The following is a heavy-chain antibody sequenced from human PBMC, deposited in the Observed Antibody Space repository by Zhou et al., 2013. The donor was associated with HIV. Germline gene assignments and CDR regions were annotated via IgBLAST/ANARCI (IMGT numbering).Heavy chain of an antibody. CDR1: GAAFRTLS. V-gene: IGHV1-2*02. D-gene: IGHD3-3*01. J-gene: IGHJ4*02. CDR2: INPNSGDT. Sequence: QVHLVQSGSEVTKPGSSVKVSCKASGAAFRTLSLSWVRQAPGQGLEWMGGINPNSGDTKSAQNFQGRVTMTRDTSISTAYMELSGLRSDDTAVYYCARDFWSGYFSPYFDYWGQGTLVTVSS. CDR3: ARDFWSGYFSPYFDY.